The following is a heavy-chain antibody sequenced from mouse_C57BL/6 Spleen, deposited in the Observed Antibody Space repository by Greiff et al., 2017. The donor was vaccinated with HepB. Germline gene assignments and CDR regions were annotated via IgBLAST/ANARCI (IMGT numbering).Heavy chain of an antibody. CDR1: GYTFTSYG. J-gene: IGHJ2*01. CDR2: IYPRSGNT. V-gene: IGHV1-81*01. CDR3: ARREVYDYDGVRDY. Sequence: VQLQQSGAELARPGASVKLSCKASGYTFTSYGISWVKQRTGQGLEWIGEIYPRSGNTYYNEKFKGKATLTADKSSSTAYMELRSLTSEDSAVYFCARREVYDYDGVRDYWGQGTTLTVSS. D-gene: IGHD2-4*01.